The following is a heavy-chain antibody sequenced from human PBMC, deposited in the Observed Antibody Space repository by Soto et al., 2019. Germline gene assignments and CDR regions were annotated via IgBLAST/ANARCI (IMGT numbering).Heavy chain of an antibody. Sequence: QVQLVQSGAEVKKPGSSVKVSCKASGGTFSRDAISWVRQAPEQGLEWMGGIIPIFGTVNYAQKFQGRVTISADESTSTAYMELSSLRSEDTAVHYCAREVKPGGYTPHGTSAFDYWGQGTLVTVSS. CDR3: AREVKPGGYTPHGTSAFDY. J-gene: IGHJ4*02. CDR2: IIPIFGTV. V-gene: IGHV1-69*12. CDR1: GGTFSRDA. D-gene: IGHD5-12*01.